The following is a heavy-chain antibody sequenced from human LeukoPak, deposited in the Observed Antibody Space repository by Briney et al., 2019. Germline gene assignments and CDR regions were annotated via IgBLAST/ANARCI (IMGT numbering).Heavy chain of an antibody. CDR3: ARGDIVVVVAATLPFDY. D-gene: IGHD2-15*01. V-gene: IGHV3-30-3*01. CDR1: GFTFSSYA. Sequence: GGSLRLSCAASGFTFSSYAMHWVRQAPGKGLEWVAVISYDGSNKYYADSVKGRFTISRDNSKNTLYLQMNSLRAKDTAVYYCARGDIVVVVAATLPFDYWGQGTLVTVSS. CDR2: ISYDGSNK. J-gene: IGHJ4*02.